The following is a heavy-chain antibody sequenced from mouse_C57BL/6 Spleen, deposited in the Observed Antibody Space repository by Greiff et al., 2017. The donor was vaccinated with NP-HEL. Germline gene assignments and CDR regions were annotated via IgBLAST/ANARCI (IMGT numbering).Heavy chain of an antibody. D-gene: IGHD2-1*01. J-gene: IGHJ2*01. CDR1: GFTFSSYA. Sequence: EVKVVESGGGLVKPGGSLKLSCAASGFTFSSYAMSWVRQTPEKRLEWVATISDGGSYTYYPDNVKGRFTISRDNAKNNLYLQMSHLKSEDTAMYYCARDGDYGNFKAYFDYWGQGTTLTVSS. CDR2: ISDGGSYT. V-gene: IGHV5-4*01. CDR3: ARDGDYGNFKAYFDY.